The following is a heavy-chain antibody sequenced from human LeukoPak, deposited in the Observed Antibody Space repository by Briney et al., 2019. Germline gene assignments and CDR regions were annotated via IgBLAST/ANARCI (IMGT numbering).Heavy chain of an antibody. D-gene: IGHD5-18*01. CDR2: IKQDGSEK. CDR3: ARTARGYSYGYYYYGMDV. Sequence: GGSLRLSCAASGFTFSSYWMSWVRQAPGKGLEWVANIKQDGSEKYYVDSVKGRFTISRDNAKNSLYLQMNSLRAEDTAVYYCARTARGYSYGYYYYGMDVWGQGTTVTVSS. J-gene: IGHJ6*02. V-gene: IGHV3-7*01. CDR1: GFTFSSYW.